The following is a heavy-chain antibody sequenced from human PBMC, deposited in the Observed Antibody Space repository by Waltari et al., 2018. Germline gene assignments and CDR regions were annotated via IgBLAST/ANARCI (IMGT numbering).Heavy chain of an antibody. J-gene: IGHJ4*02. V-gene: IGHV4-39*01. Sequence: QLQLQESGPGLVKPSETLSLTCTVSGGSISSSSYYWGWIRQPPGKGVGWSGVIYYSGSTYYNPSLKSRVTIYVDTSKNQFSLKLSSVTAADTAVYYCARRFLEWGYWGQGTLVTVSS. CDR1: GGSISSSSYY. D-gene: IGHD3-3*01. CDR2: IYYSGST. CDR3: ARRFLEWGY.